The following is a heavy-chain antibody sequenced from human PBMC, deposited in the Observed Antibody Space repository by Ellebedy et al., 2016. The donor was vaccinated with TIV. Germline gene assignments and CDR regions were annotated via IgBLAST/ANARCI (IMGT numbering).Heavy chain of an antibody. D-gene: IGHD1-7*01. CDR1: GGSLSGYY. V-gene: IGHV4-34*01. CDR2: VDHLGSI. Sequence: SETLSLTXAVSGGSLSGYYWSWIRQPPGKGLGWIGEVDHLGSINFNPSLKSRVTISLDTSKHQFSLKLTSVTAADTAVYYCSRWRRTTPTGDDSWGQGTLVTVSS. CDR3: SRWRRTTPTGDDS. J-gene: IGHJ4*02.